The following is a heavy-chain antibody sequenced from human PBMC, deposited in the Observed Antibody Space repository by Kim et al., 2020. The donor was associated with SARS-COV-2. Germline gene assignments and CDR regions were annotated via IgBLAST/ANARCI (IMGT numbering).Heavy chain of an antibody. D-gene: IGHD1-26*01. V-gene: IGHV5-51*01. CDR1: GYSFANYW. CDR3: ARHKTWELRSGAFDI. J-gene: IGHJ3*02. Sequence: GESLKISCQGSGYSFANYWIAWVRQMPGKGLEWMVIIYPDDSSTTYNPSFQGQVTISADKSISTAYLQWSSLEASDTAVYYCARHKTWELRSGAFDIWGQGTIRTVSS. CDR2: IYPDDSST.